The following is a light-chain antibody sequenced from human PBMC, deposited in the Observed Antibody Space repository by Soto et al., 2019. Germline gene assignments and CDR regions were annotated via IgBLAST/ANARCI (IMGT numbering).Light chain of an antibody. CDR2: GAS. Sequence: EIVLTQSPGTLSLSPGERATLSCRASQSVRTGYFAWYQQKPGQAPRLLIYGASSRATGIPDRFSGSGSGTALALTSSGLVPGDFGVYYCQPCGCWAPFGRGTKLEI. J-gene: IGKJ1*01. CDR3: QPCGCWAP. V-gene: IGKV3-20*01. CDR1: QSVRTGY.